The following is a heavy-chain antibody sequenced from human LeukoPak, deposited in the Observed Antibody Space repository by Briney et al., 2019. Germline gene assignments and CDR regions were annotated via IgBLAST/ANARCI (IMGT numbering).Heavy chain of an antibody. CDR3: AKDGSDYDSSGSYDY. Sequence: GSLRLSCAASGFTFSSYAMSWVRQAPGKGLEWVSAIRGSGGSTYYEDSVKGRFTSSRDNSKNTLYQQMNSLRAEDTAVYYCAKDGSDYDSSGSYDYWGQGTLVTVSS. J-gene: IGHJ4*02. CDR2: IRGSGGST. CDR1: GFTFSSYA. D-gene: IGHD3-22*01. V-gene: IGHV3-23*01.